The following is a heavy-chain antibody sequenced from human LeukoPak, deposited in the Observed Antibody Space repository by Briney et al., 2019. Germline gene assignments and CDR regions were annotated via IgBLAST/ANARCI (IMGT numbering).Heavy chain of an antibody. CDR2: IYYTGST. CDR3: ARGGKDQYTSSWYNFDY. J-gene: IGHJ4*02. V-gene: IGHV4-59*01. Sequence: SETLSLTCTVSGGSISSYYWSWIRQPPGKGLELIGFIYYTGSTNYNPSLKSRVTISLDTSKNQFSLKLSSVTAADTAVYYCARGGKDQYTSSWYNFDYWGQGTLVAVSS. CDR1: GGSISSYY. D-gene: IGHD6-13*01.